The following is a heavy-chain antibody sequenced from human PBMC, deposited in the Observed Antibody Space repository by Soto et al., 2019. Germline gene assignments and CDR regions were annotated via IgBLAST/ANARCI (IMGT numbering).Heavy chain of an antibody. V-gene: IGHV4-31*03. CDR2: ISYCGNT. CDR3: ARDCGSQGYGMDV. J-gene: IGHJ6*02. CDR1: GGSISSDAYY. D-gene: IGHD3-10*01. Sequence: SETLSLTCTVSGGSISSDAYYWSCIRQQWGKGLNCSGHISYCGNTDYSPFLKSRVTISVEPFKNQYSLKLNSVTAADTAVYYCARDCGSQGYGMDVWGQGTTVTVSS.